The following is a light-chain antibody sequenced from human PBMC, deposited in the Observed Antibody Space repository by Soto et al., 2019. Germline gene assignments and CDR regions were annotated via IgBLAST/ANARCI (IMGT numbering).Light chain of an antibody. V-gene: IGKV1-39*01. J-gene: IGKJ1*01. CDR3: QQSYSRPPT. CDR1: QSISSW. CDR2: DAS. Sequence: DIQMTQSPSTLSASVGDRVTITSRASQSISSWLAWYQQKPGKAPKLLIYDASNLQSGVPSSFSGSRSGPDFTLTISSLQPEDFATYYCQQSYSRPPTFGQGTKVDIK.